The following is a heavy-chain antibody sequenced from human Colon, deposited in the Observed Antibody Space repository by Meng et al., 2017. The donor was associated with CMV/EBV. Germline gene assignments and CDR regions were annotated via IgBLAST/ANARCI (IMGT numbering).Heavy chain of an antibody. V-gene: IGHV4-34*01. CDR3: ARGGGTPIRGVLPFDF. Sequence: VHIHQWGAGLLKPSETLSLPCALDGGSFSPYYWSWIRQSPGKGLEWIAEIDHTGSTNYNPSLKSRVTISIDTSNSHFSLNLTSATAADTAVYYCARGGGTPIRGVLPFDFWGQGTLVTVSS. CDR2: IDHTGST. D-gene: IGHD3-10*01. CDR1: GGSFSPYY. J-gene: IGHJ4*02.